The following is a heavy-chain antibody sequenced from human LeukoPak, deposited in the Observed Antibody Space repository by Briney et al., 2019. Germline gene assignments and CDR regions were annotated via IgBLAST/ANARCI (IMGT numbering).Heavy chain of an antibody. CDR2: INPSGGST. CDR3: ARDRPPLYCSSTSCYTGYFDY. Sequence: SVKLSCKASGYTFTSYYMYWVPQTPGQGLEWIGIINPSGGSTSYAQKLQGRVTITREASTSTVYMELCSLRSEDTAVYYWARDRPPLYCSSTSCYTGYFDYWGQGTLVTVSS. D-gene: IGHD2-2*02. J-gene: IGHJ4*02. CDR1: GYTFTSYY. V-gene: IGHV1-46*03.